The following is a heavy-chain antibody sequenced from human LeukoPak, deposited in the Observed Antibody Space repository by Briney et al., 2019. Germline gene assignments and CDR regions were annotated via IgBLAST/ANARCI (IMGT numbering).Heavy chain of an antibody. CDR3: VVDLSGSADY. D-gene: IGHD3-10*01. CDR1: GFTFSSYW. CDR2: TNEHGTII. V-gene: IGHV3-74*01. Sequence: GGSLRLSCAASGFTFSSYWMHWVRQAPGEGLVWVSRTNEHGTIINYADSVKGRFTISRDNAKDTLYLQMNSLRTEDSALYYCVVDLSGSADYWGQGTLVTVSS. J-gene: IGHJ4*02.